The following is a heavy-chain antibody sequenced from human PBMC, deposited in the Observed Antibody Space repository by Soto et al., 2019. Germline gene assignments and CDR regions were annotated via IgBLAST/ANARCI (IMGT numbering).Heavy chain of an antibody. J-gene: IGHJ6*03. CDR3: ARQGSYGDYGGYYDYYMDV. D-gene: IGHD4-17*01. CDR2: MNPNSGNT. V-gene: IGHV1-8*01. CDR1: GYTFTSYD. Sequence: QVQLVQSGAEVKKPGASVKVSCKASGYTFTSYDINWVRQATGQGLEWMGWMNPNSGNTGYAQKFQGRVTMTRNTSISTAYMELSSLRSEDTAVYYCARQGSYGDYGGYYDYYMDVWGKGTTVTVSS.